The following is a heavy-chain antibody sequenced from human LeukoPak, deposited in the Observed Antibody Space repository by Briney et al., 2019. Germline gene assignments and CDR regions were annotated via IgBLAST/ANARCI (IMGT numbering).Heavy chain of an antibody. Sequence: KTSETLSLTCTVSGGSISSSSYYWGWIRQPPGKGLEWIGSIYYSGSTYYNPSLKSRDTISVDTSKNQFSLKLSSVTAADTAVYYCAREPTTTNWFDPWGQGTLVTVSS. J-gene: IGHJ5*02. V-gene: IGHV4-39*02. CDR1: GGSISSSSYY. CDR2: IYYSGST. CDR3: AREPTTTNWFDP. D-gene: IGHD4-17*01.